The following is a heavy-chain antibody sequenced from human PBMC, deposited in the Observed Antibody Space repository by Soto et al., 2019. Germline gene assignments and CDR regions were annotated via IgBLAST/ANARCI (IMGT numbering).Heavy chain of an antibody. D-gene: IGHD3-10*01. J-gene: IGHJ5*02. CDR2: IYYSGST. Sequence: QLQLQESGPGLVKPSETLSLTCTVSGGSISSSSYYWGWIRQPPGKGLEWIGSIYYSGSTYYNPSLKSRVTISVDTSKTQFSLKLSSVTAADTAVYYCARQGGYYGSGSYNWFDPWGQGTLVTVSS. V-gene: IGHV4-39*01. CDR1: GGSISSSSYY. CDR3: ARQGGYYGSGSYNWFDP.